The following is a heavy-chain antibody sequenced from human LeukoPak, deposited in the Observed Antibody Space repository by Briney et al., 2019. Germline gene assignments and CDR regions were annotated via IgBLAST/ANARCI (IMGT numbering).Heavy chain of an antibody. J-gene: IGHJ4*02. CDR1: GYTSTSYG. D-gene: IGHD3-16*01. CDR2: ISAYNGNT. V-gene: IGHV1-18*01. Sequence: ASVKVSCKASGYTSTSYGISWVRQAPGQGLEWMGWISAYNGNTNYAQKLQGRVTMTTDTSTSTAYMELRSLRSDDTAVYYCARDRGKDYDYVWGSIIDYWGQGTLVTVSS. CDR3: ARDRGKDYDYVWGSIIDY.